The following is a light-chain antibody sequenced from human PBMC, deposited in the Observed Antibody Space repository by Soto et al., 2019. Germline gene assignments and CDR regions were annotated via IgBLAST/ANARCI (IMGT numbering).Light chain of an antibody. CDR1: QSVRSNF. J-gene: IGKJ1*01. CDR3: QRYDSFRT. Sequence: EIVLTQSPGTLSLSPGERATLSWRASQSVRSNFLAWYQQKPGQAPRLLIYGASNRATGIPDRFSGSGSGTDFTLTITRLEPEDFAMYYCQRYDSFRTFGQGTKVDIK. V-gene: IGKV3-20*01. CDR2: GAS.